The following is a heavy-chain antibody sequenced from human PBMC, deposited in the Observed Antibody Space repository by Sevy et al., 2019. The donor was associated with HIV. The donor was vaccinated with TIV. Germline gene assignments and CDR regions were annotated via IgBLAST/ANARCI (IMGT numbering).Heavy chain of an antibody. CDR1: GFTFSSYA. CDR2: ISYDGSNK. V-gene: IGHV3-30*04. D-gene: IGHD2-2*01. Sequence: GGSLRLSCAASGFTFSSYAMHWVRQAPGKGLEWVAVISYDGSNKYYADSVKGRFTISRDNSKNTLYLQMNSLRAEDTAVYYCARDLCSSTSCSEYYYYYYGMDVWGQGTTVTVSS. CDR3: ARDLCSSTSCSEYYYYYYGMDV. J-gene: IGHJ6*02.